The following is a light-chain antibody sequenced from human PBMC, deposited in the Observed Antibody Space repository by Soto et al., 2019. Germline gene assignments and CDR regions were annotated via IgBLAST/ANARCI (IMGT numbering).Light chain of an antibody. V-gene: IGKV3-15*01. Sequence: VMTQSPVAVSVAQGERVTLSRRASQSVSSNLAWYQQKPGQAPSLLIYGAFTRATGIPDRFSGSGSGTDFTLTISRLQSEDFAVYYCQQYTNWPTWTFCQGTKVDTK. J-gene: IGKJ1*01. CDR1: QSVSSN. CDR2: GAF. CDR3: QQYTNWPTWT.